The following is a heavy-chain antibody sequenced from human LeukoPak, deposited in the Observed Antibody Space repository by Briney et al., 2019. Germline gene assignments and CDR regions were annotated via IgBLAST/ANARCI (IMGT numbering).Heavy chain of an antibody. CDR1: GYTFTSYG. V-gene: IGHV1-18*01. J-gene: IGHJ4*02. CDR3: AGTLTIFGVLLN. Sequence: ASVKVACKASGYTFTSYGISWVRQAPGQGLEWMGWISAYNGNTNYAQKLQGRVTMTTDTSTSTAYMELRSLRSDDTAVYYCAGTLTIFGVLLNWGQGTLVTVSS. D-gene: IGHD3-3*01. CDR2: ISAYNGNT.